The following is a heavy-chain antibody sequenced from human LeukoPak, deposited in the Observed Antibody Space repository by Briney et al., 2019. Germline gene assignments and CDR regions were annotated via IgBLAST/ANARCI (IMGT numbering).Heavy chain of an antibody. CDR1: GFTFSSYA. CDR2: ISYDGSNK. D-gene: IGHD3-16*02. Sequence: PGGSLRLSCAASGFTFSSYAMHWVRQAPGKGLEWVAVISYDGSNKYYADSVKGRFTISRDNSKNTLYLQMNSLRAEDTAVYYCARGGRGSYLQLDPWGQGTLVTVSS. V-gene: IGHV3-30-3*01. CDR3: ARGGRGSYLQLDP. J-gene: IGHJ5*02.